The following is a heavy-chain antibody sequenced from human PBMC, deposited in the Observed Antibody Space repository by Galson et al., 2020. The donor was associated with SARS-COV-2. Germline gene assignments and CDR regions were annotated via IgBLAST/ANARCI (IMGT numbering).Heavy chain of an antibody. D-gene: IGHD3-22*01. V-gene: IGHV3-23*01. CDR2: FAGNGTRI. Sequence: TGGSLRLSCAVSGINFSPYAMSWVRQTPEKGLEWVSTFAGNGTRIYYADSVKGRFTISKDTSKNIFYLQMTSLKVEDTAVYYCAKDGSPVHYFDNRGYYVNCCDSWGLGTQVTVSS. CDR3: AKDGSPVHYFDNRGYYVNCCDS. J-gene: IGHJ5*01. CDR1: GINFSPYA.